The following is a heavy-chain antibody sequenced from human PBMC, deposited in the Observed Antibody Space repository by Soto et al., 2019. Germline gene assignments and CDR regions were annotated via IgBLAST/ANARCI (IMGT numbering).Heavy chain of an antibody. D-gene: IGHD2-2*01. CDR3: ARATSSSLGLFEY. V-gene: IGHV1-3*01. J-gene: IGHJ4*02. CDR1: GYTFTSYA. CDR2: INAGNGNT. Sequence: QVQFVQSGAEVKKPGASVKVSCKASGYTFTSYAMHWVRQAPGQRLEWMGWINAGNGNTKYSQKFQGRVTITRDTSASTANMELCSLTSEDTAVYYCARATSSSLGLFEYWGQGTLVTVSS.